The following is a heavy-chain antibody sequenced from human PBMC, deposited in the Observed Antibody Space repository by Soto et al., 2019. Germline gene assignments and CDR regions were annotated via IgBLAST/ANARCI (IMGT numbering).Heavy chain of an antibody. Sequence: ASVKVSCKATGYTFTGYYIHWVRQAPGQGLEWMGWINPNSGGTNYAQNFKGRVTMTRATSVSTVYMELRRLRSDDTAVYYCARFALPSGTNDYWGQGTLVNV. CDR1: GYTFTGYY. CDR2: INPNSGGT. CDR3: ARFALPSGTNDY. J-gene: IGHJ4*02. V-gene: IGHV1-2*02. D-gene: IGHD1-1*01.